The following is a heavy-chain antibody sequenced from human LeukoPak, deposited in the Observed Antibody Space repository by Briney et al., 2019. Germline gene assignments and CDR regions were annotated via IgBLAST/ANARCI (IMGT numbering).Heavy chain of an antibody. J-gene: IGHJ3*02. CDR3: ARHGYNGFDM. Sequence: GGSLRLSCAASGFSFDGYNMNWVRQAPGKGLERVSFITATGGSRHYTDSVKGRFTISRDNAKNSLYIQMNSLRAEDTAVYYCARHGYNGFDMWGQGTMVTVSS. V-gene: IGHV3-21*01. CDR2: ITATGGSR. D-gene: IGHD5-12*01. CDR1: GFSFDGYN.